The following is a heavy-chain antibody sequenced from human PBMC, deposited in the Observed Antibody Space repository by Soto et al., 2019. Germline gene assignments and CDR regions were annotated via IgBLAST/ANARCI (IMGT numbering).Heavy chain of an antibody. Sequence: QLQQWGAGLLKPSETLSLTCVVSGGSFSTYYYNWIRQSPGKGLEWIGEINHSGNNNYSPSHKSRVTMSLDTSKNQFSLKLTSVTAADTAVYYCARGGSNDWQVALDIWGQGTMVTVSS. CDR1: GGSFSTYY. CDR3: ARGGSNDWQVALDI. V-gene: IGHV4-34*01. J-gene: IGHJ3*02. D-gene: IGHD3-9*01. CDR2: INHSGNN.